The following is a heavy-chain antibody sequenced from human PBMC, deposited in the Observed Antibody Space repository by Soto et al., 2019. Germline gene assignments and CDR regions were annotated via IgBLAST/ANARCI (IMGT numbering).Heavy chain of an antibody. D-gene: IGHD6-19*01. CDR3: VQTTGWPGFDF. V-gene: IGHV3-53*01. J-gene: IGHJ4*02. CDR1: GFAVSSKY. Sequence: EVQLVESGGGLIQPGGSLRLSCAASGFAVSSKYMTWVRQAPGKGLEWVSVIYGGGTTYYADSVKGRFTISRDTSKNTLYLQMNSLRAEDTAVYYCVQTTGWPGFDFCGQGTLVTVSS. CDR2: IYGGGTT.